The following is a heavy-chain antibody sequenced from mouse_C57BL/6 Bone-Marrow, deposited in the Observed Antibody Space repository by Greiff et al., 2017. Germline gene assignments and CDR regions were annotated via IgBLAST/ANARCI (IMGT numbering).Heavy chain of an antibody. CDR2: ISSGSCTI. Sequence: VQLKESGGGLVKPGGSLKLSCAASGFTFSDYGMHWVRQAPEKGLEWVAYISSGSCTIYYADTVKGRFTISRDNAKKTLFLQMTSRRSEDTAMYYCARGYYESWFAYWGQGTLVTVSA. CDR1: GFTFSDYG. D-gene: IGHD2-4*01. CDR3: ARGYYESWFAY. J-gene: IGHJ3*01. V-gene: IGHV5-17*01.